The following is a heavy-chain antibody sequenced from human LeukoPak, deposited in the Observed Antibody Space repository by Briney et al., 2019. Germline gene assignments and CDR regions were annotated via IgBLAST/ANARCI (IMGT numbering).Heavy chain of an antibody. V-gene: IGHV3-33*03. CDR2: IWHDGSNK. J-gene: IGHJ4*02. D-gene: IGHD5-24*01. CDR1: GFIFSSYG. Sequence: HPGGSLRLSCAASGFIFSSYGMHWVRQAPGKGLEWVALIWHDGSNKFYADSVKGRFTISRDNAKNSLYLQMNSLRAEDTAIYYCTRVGYIDEGIDYWGQGTLVTVSS. CDR3: TRVGYIDEGIDY.